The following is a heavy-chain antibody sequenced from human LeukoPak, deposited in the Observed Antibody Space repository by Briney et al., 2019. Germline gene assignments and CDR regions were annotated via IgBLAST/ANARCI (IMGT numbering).Heavy chain of an antibody. J-gene: IGHJ6*03. CDR1: GYSISSGYY. CDR3: ARWSGRIGATDYYYYMDV. Sequence: PSETLSLTCTVSGYSISSGYYWGWIRQPPGKGLEWIGSIYHSGSTYYNPSLKSRVTISVDTSKNQFSLKLSSVTAADTAVYYCARWSGRIGATDYYYYMDVWGKGTTVTISS. D-gene: IGHD1-26*01. CDR2: IYHSGST. V-gene: IGHV4-38-2*02.